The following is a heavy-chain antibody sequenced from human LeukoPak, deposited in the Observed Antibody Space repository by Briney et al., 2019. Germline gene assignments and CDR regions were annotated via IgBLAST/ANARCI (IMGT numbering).Heavy chain of an antibody. CDR2: INHSGRS. CDR1: GVSLTTYY. Sequence: PSETLSLTCVVYGVSLTTYYWTWGRQPPEKGLAWIGKINHSGRSKNNPSLKSRVTMSLDTSKNQVSLKLRSVTAADTAVYYCARGRITMVRGVDYWGQGTLVTVSS. V-gene: IGHV4-34*01. CDR3: ARGRITMVRGVDY. J-gene: IGHJ4*02. D-gene: IGHD3-10*01.